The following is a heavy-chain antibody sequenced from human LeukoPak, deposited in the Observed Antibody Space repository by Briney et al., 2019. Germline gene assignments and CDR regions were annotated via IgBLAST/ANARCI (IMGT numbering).Heavy chain of an antibody. CDR2: IDPSDSYT. V-gene: IGHV5-10-1*01. D-gene: IGHD6-13*01. CDR3: AKIATTGGYFDY. Sequence: GESLRISCKGSGYSFTRYWISWVRQMPGKDLEWMGRIDPSDSYTNYRPSFQGHVTISADKSISTAYLQWSSLKASDTAMYYCAKIATTGGYFDYWGQGTLVTVSS. J-gene: IGHJ4*02. CDR1: GYSFTRYW.